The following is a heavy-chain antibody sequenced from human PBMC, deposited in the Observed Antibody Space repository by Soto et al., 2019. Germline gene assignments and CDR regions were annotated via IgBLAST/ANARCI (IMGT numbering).Heavy chain of an antibody. CDR3: AKGILTGYSSFDY. Sequence: LRLSCAASGFTFDDYAMHWVRQAPGKGLEWVSGISWNSGSIGYADSVKGRFTISRDNAKNSLYLQMNSLRAEDTALYYCAKGILTGYSSFDYWGQR. CDR1: GFTFDDYA. V-gene: IGHV3-9*01. J-gene: IGHJ4*02. CDR2: ISWNSGSI. D-gene: IGHD3-9*01.